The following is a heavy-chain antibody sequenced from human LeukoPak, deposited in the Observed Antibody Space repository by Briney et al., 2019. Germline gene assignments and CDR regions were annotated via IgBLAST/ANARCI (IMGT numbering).Heavy chain of an antibody. V-gene: IGHV1-2*02. CDR2: MNPNSGGT. CDR3: ARDGRGGNNVDYFDY. CDR1: GYTFTGYY. Sequence: ASVKVSFKASGYTFTGYYMHWVRQAPGQGLEWMGWMNPNSGGTTHAQKFQGRVTMTRDTSISTAYMELSGVRSDDTAVYYCARDGRGGNNVDYFDYWGQGTLVTVSS. D-gene: IGHD1-26*01. J-gene: IGHJ4*02.